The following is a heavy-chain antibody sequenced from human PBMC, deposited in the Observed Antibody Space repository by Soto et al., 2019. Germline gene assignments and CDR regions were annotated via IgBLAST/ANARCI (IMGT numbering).Heavy chain of an antibody. CDR2: ISRSSRNI. D-gene: IGHD6-19*01. CDR3: ARDLKVAGTNSFYYYGMDV. Sequence: ESVGGLVKPGGSLRLSCADSGVTFSNYTMNWVRQAPGKGLEWVSSISRSSRNIYYADSLKGRFTISRDNAKNALYLQMNSLRAEDTAVYYCARDLKVAGTNSFYYYGMDVWSQGTTVTVSS. CDR1: GVTFSNYT. V-gene: IGHV3-21*01. J-gene: IGHJ6*02.